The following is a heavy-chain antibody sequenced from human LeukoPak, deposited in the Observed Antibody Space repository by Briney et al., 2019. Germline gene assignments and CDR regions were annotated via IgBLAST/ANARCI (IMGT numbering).Heavy chain of an antibody. J-gene: IGHJ4*02. CDR1: GVTFSSYA. Sequence: GGSLRLSCSVSGVTFSSYAMNWVGQAPGKGGEYFSAIITNGGTTYYPSSVKGIFTISRDNSNKTLYLQMSSPRAEDTAVYYCVKEAHSVWLNWGQGTLVTVSS. CDR3: VKEAHSVWLN. CDR2: IITNGGTT. V-gene: IGHV3-64D*06. D-gene: IGHD6-19*01.